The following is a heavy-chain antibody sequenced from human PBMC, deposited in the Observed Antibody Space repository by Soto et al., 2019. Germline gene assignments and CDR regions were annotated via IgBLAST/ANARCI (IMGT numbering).Heavy chain of an antibody. V-gene: IGHV1-58*01. CDR2: IVVGSGNT. CDR3: AAADFREGYYYYGMDV. J-gene: IGHJ6*02. CDR1: GFTFTSSA. Sequence: ASVKVSCKASGFTFTSSAVQWVRQARGQRLEWIGWIVVGSGNTNYAQKFQERVTITRDMSTSTAYMELSSLRSEDTAVYYCAAADFREGYYYYGMDVWGQGTTVTVSS.